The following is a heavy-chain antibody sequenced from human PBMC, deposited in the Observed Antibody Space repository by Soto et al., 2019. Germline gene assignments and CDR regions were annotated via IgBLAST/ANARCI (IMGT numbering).Heavy chain of an antibody. CDR1: GFTVNSNY. CDR3: ARDSVAGGYYYYYGLDV. V-gene: IGHV3-53*01. CDR2: MYSGGST. J-gene: IGHJ6*02. Sequence: GGSLRLSCAASGFTVNSNYMSWVRQAPGKGLEWVSIMYSGGSTYYADFVKGRFTISRDNSKNTVYLEMNSLRAEDTAVYYCARDSVAGGYYYYYGLDVRGQGSTVTVSS. D-gene: IGHD3-16*01.